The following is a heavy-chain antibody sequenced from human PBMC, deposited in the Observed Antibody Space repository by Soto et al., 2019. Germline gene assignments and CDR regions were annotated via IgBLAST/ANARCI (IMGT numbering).Heavy chain of an antibody. CDR1: GFTFRSYS. V-gene: IGHV3-21*06. J-gene: IGHJ4*02. CDR2: ISSGSDDI. CDR3: ARVATRTIFGLVLGPVLDH. D-gene: IGHD3-3*01. Sequence: VYLVESGGGLVKPGGSLRLSCAASGFTFRSYSMNWVRQAPGKGLEWVSSISSGSDDIYYADSVKGRFTISRDNAKNSLYLDMNSLRAEDTAVYYCARVATRTIFGLVLGPVLDHWGQGSLVTVSS.